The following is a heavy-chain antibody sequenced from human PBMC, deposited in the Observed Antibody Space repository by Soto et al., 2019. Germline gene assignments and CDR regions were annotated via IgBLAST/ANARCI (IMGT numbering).Heavy chain of an antibody. V-gene: IGHV3-23*01. Sequence: EVQLLESGGALVQPGGSLRLSCAASGFTFNTYAMNWVRQAPGKGLEWVSSISTSGGATYYAVSVKGRFTISRDNSNNTLSLQMNSLRAEDTAVYYCAKSTGRPSGLSLYFDDWGQGTLVTVSS. CDR3: AKSTGRPSGLSLYFDD. CDR1: GFTFNTYA. CDR2: ISTSGGAT. J-gene: IGHJ4*02. D-gene: IGHD2-2*01.